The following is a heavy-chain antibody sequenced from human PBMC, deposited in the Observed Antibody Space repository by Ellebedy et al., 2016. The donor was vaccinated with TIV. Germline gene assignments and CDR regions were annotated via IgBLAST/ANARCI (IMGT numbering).Heavy chain of an antibody. V-gene: IGHV3-23*01. CDR1: GFTFSSYA. CDR3: AREETPTGIFGVVIIRYYYGMDV. Sequence: GESLKISCAASGFTFSSYAMSWVRQAPGKGLEWVSGISGSGDSTYYADSVKGRFTISRDNSKNTLYLQMNNLRAEDTAVYYCAREETPTGIFGVVIIRYYYGMDVWGQGTTVTVSS. D-gene: IGHD3-3*01. CDR2: ISGSGDST. J-gene: IGHJ6*02.